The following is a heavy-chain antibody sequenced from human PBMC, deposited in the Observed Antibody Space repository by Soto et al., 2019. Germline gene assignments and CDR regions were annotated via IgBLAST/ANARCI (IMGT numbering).Heavy chain of an antibody. CDR1: GFTFSSYA. Sequence: PGGSLRLSCAASGFTFSSYAVHWVRQAPGKGPEWVAVISYDGSNKYYADSVKGRFTISRDNSKNTLYLQMNSLRAEDTAVYYCARDRFYSSRWYPALDYYYSGMDVWGQGTTVTVSS. V-gene: IGHV3-30-3*01. CDR3: ARDRFYSSRWYPALDYYYSGMDV. J-gene: IGHJ6*02. D-gene: IGHD6-13*01. CDR2: ISYDGSNK.